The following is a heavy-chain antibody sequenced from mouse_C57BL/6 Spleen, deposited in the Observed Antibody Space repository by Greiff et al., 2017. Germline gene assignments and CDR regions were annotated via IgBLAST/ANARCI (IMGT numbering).Heavy chain of an antibody. D-gene: IGHD3-2*02. CDR1: GYAFSSSW. V-gene: IGHV1-82*01. CDR3: AQAAQAYYALDY. J-gene: IGHJ4*01. Sequence: VQLQQPGPELVKPGASVKISCKASGYAFSSSWMHWVKQRPGQGLEWIGRIYPGDGDTNYNGKFKGKATLTADKSSSTAYMQLSSLTSEDSAVYFCAQAAQAYYALDYWGQGTTVTVSS. CDR2: IYPGDGDT.